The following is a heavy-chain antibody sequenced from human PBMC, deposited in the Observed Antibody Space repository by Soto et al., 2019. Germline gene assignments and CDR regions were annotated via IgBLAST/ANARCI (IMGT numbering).Heavy chain of an antibody. V-gene: IGHV4-39*01. CDR2: IYYSGST. D-gene: IGHD3-10*02. Sequence: SETLSLTCTVSGGSISSSSYYWGWIRQPPGKGLDWIGSIYYSGSTYYNPSLKSRVTISVDTSKNQFSLKLNSVTAADTAVYYCASVRGQYYYGMDVWGQGTTVTVSS. CDR1: GGSISSSSYY. CDR3: ASVRGQYYYGMDV. J-gene: IGHJ6*02.